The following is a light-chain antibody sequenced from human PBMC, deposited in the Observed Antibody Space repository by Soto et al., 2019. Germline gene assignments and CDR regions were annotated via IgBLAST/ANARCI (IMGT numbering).Light chain of an antibody. V-gene: IGKV1-27*01. Sequence: DIQMTQSPSSLSASVGDRVTITCRASQGISNYLAWYQQKPGKVPKLLIYAASTLQSGVPSRFSGSGSGTYFTLTISSLQPEDVATYYCQKYNSATRTFGQGNKVEIK. J-gene: IGKJ1*01. CDR3: QKYNSATRT. CDR2: AAS. CDR1: QGISNY.